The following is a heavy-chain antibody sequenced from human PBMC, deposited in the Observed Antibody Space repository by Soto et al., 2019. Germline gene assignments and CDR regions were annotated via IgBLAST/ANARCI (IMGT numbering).Heavy chain of an antibody. Sequence: EVQLVESGGGLVQPGGSLRLSCAASGFTFSSYSMNWVRQAPGKGLEWVSYISSGSSLIYYADSVKGRFTISRDNAKNSLYLEMNSLRDEDTAVYYCARDRAGWDGRRFDSWGQGTLVTVSS. CDR1: GFTFSSYS. V-gene: IGHV3-48*02. CDR2: ISSGSSLI. D-gene: IGHD6-19*01. J-gene: IGHJ4*02. CDR3: ARDRAGWDGRRFDS.